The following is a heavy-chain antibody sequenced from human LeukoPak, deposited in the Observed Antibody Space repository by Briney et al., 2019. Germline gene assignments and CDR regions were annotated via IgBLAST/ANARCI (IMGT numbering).Heavy chain of an antibody. J-gene: IGHJ4*02. V-gene: IGHV1-69*01. Sequence: GASVKVSCKASGGTFSSYAISWVRQAPGQGLEWMGGIIPIFGTADYAQKFQGRVTITADESTSTAYMELSSLRSEDTAVYYCACDYGGNTLDYWGQGTLVTVSP. D-gene: IGHD4-23*01. CDR1: GGTFSSYA. CDR2: IIPIFGTA. CDR3: ACDYGGNTLDY.